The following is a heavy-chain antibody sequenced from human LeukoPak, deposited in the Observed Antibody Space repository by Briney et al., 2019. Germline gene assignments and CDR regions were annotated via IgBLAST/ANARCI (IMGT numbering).Heavy chain of an antibody. CDR3: AREQWLVPFFDY. CDR1: GGSFSGYY. J-gene: IGHJ4*02. CDR2: INHSGST. D-gene: IGHD6-19*01. Sequence: SETLSLTCAVYGGSFSGYYWSWIRQPPGKGLEWNGEINHSGSTNYNPSLKSRVTISVDTSKNQFSLKLSSVTAADTAVYYCAREQWLVPFFDYWGQGTLVTVSS. V-gene: IGHV4-34*01.